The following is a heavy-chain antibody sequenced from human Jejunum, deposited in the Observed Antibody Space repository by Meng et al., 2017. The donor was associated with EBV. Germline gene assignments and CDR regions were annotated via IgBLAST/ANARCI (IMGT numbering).Heavy chain of an antibody. J-gene: IGHJ4*02. CDR1: GYTLTNYA. V-gene: IGHV1-3*01. Sequence: QVHFGQAGAEVKKPWASVKVSCKASGYTLTNYALHWVRQAPGQGLEWMGYISAGSGDTKNSQKFQGRVTFTRDTSASTVYMELSSLRSEDTAMYYCARGSSWNRGDYWGQGTLVTVSS. CDR2: ISAGSGDT. D-gene: IGHD6-13*01. CDR3: ARGSSWNRGDY.